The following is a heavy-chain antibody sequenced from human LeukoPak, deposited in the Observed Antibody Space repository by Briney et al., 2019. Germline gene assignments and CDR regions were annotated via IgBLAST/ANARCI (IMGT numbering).Heavy chain of an antibody. Sequence: GASVKVSCKASGYTFTGYYMHWVRQAPGQGLEWMGWINPNSGGTNYAQKFQGRVTMTRDTSISTAYMELSRLRSDDTAVYYCARASYGDYVCVDYWGQGTLVTVSS. D-gene: IGHD4-17*01. CDR1: GYTFTGYY. V-gene: IGHV1-2*02. CDR3: ARASYGDYVCVDY. J-gene: IGHJ4*02. CDR2: INPNSGGT.